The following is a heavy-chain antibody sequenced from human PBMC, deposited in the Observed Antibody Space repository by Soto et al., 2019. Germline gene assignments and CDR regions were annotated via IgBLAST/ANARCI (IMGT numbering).Heavy chain of an antibody. D-gene: IGHD3-3*01. CDR1: GYTFTGYY. V-gene: IGHV1-2*04. J-gene: IGHJ6*02. Sequence: EASVKVSCKASGYTFTGYYMHWVRQAPGQGLEWMGWINPNSGGTNYAQKFQGWVTMTRDTSISTAYMELSRLRSDDTAVYYCAREGLEWYYYYGMDVWGQGTTVTVSS. CDR3: AREGLEWYYYYGMDV. CDR2: INPNSGGT.